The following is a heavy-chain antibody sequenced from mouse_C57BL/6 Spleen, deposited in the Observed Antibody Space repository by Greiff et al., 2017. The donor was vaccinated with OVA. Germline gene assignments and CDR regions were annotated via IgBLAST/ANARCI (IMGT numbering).Heavy chain of an antibody. D-gene: IGHD2-4*01. Sequence: QVQLQQSGAELVRPGASVTLSCKASGYTFTDYEMHWVKQTPVHGLEWIGAIDPETGGTAYNQKFKGKAILTADKSSSTAYMELRSLTSEDSAVYYCTRRDDYFDYYAMDYWGQGTSVTVSS. CDR3: TRRDDYFDYYAMDY. CDR2: IDPETGGT. V-gene: IGHV1-15*01. J-gene: IGHJ4*01. CDR1: GYTFTDYE.